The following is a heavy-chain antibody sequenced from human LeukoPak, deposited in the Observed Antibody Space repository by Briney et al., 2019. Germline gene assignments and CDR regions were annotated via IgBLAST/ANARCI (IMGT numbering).Heavy chain of an antibody. D-gene: IGHD1-26*01. Sequence: GGSLRLSCAASGFTFSDHYMDWVRQAPGKGLEWVGRTRNKANSYTTEYAASVKGRFTISRDDSKNSLYLQMNSLKTEDTAVYYCARVEWELLYYFDYWGQGTLVTVSS. J-gene: IGHJ4*02. CDR1: GFTFSDHY. CDR3: ARVEWELLYYFDY. CDR2: TRNKANSYTT. V-gene: IGHV3-72*01.